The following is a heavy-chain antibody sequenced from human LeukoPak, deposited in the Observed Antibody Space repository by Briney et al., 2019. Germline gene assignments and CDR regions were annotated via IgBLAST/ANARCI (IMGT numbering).Heavy chain of an antibody. CDR2: INPSGGST. V-gene: IGHV1-46*01. J-gene: IGHJ4*02. Sequence: ASVKVSCKASGYTFTTYCMHWVRQAPGQGLEWMGIINPSGGSTSYAQKFQGRVTMTRDTFTSTVYMELSSLRSEDTAVYYCARGIELADPFDYWGQGTLVTVSS. D-gene: IGHD6-19*01. CDR3: ARGIELADPFDY. CDR1: GYTFTTYC.